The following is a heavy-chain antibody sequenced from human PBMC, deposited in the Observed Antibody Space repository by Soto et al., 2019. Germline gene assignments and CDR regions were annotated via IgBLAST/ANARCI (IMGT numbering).Heavy chain of an antibody. CDR1: GFSFSNYG. Sequence: QVQLVESGGGVIQPGKSLSLSCAASGFSFSNYGMHWVRLAPGRGLEWVAVISYDGSTKYYGDSVKGRFTISRDNSINTLYLQMNSLRAEDTALYYCAKDQISHFWSGFPPYYSYTMDVWGPGTTVTVSS. D-gene: IGHD3-3*02. CDR3: AKDQISHFWSGFPPYYSYTMDV. CDR2: ISYDGSTK. J-gene: IGHJ6*02. V-gene: IGHV3-30*18.